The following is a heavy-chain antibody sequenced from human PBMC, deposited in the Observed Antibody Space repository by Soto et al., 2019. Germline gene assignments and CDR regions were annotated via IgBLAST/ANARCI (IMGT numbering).Heavy chain of an antibody. Sequence: GGSLRLSCAASGFTFSSYAMSWVRQAPGKWLEWVSAISGSGGSTYYADSVKGRFTISRDNSKNTLYLQMNSLRAEDTALYYCAKSIAAAGISPIITIDYWGQGTLVTVSS. V-gene: IGHV3-23*01. CDR3: AKSIAAAGISPIITIDY. CDR2: ISGSGGST. J-gene: IGHJ4*02. D-gene: IGHD6-13*01. CDR1: GFTFSSYA.